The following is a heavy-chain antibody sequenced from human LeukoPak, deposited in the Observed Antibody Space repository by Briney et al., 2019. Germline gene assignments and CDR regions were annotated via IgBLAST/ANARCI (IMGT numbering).Heavy chain of an antibody. V-gene: IGHV3-49*03. J-gene: IGHJ6*03. CDR3: TNGGNSGSYYYYYYMDV. CDR1: GFTFGDYA. D-gene: IGHD4-23*01. Sequence: PGGSLRLSCTASGFTFGDYAMSWFRQAPGKGLEWVGFIRSKAYGGTTEYAASVKGRFTISRDDSKSIAYLQMNSLKTEDTAVYYCTNGGNSGSYYYYYYMDVWGKGTTVTVSS. CDR2: IRSKAYGGTT.